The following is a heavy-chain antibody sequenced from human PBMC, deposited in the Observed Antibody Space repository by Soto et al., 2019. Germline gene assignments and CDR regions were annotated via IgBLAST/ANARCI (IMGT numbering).Heavy chain of an antibody. CDR3: ATRGTQGRWLEFADY. V-gene: IGHV1-69*01. J-gene: IGHJ4*02. D-gene: IGHD5-12*01. CDR1: GGTFSSLG. Sequence: QMHLVQSGAEVKRPGSSVKVSCEASGGTFSSLGFTWVRQAPGQGLEWMGGIIPISGRTTFAPKFLGRVTITADESTRTTYMELTALTSDDTAIYYCATRGTQGRWLEFADYWGQGTLVTVSS. CDR2: IIPISGRT.